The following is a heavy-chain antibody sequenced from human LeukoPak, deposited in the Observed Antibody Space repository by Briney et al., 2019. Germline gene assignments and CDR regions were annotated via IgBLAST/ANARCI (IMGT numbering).Heavy chain of an antibody. CDR1: GYRFTSYW. V-gene: IGHV5-10-1*01. D-gene: IGHD4-17*01. CDR2: IDPSDSYT. Sequence: GESLKIFCKGSGYRFTSYWISWVRQMPGKGLEWMGRIDPSDSYTNYSPSFQGHVTISADKSISTAYLQWSSLKASDTAMYYCARGSLHDYGDYLEGWFDPWGQGTLVTVSS. J-gene: IGHJ5*02. CDR3: ARGSLHDYGDYLEGWFDP.